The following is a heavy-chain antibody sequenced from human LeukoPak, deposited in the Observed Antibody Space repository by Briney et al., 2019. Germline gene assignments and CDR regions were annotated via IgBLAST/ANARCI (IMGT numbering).Heavy chain of an antibody. CDR2: IKHRGST. V-gene: IGHV4-34*01. J-gene: IGHJ5*02. Sequence: PEAPSDTRAGYGGSFCGYFWSLSRQPPRKRLGWIGEIKHRGSTNYNPSIQSRVTISVATSKYQFSLKLSSVTAADTAVYYCARGAVDIVVVTAAIWFEPWGAGTLVTVS. CDR1: GGSFCGYF. D-gene: IGHD2-2*02. CDR3: ARGAVDIVVVTAAIWFEP.